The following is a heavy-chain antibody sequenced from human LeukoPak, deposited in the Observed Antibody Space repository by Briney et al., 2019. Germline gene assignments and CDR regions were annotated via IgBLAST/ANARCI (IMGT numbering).Heavy chain of an antibody. CDR2: ISGSGSRT. V-gene: IGHV3-23*01. J-gene: IGHJ4*02. Sequence: GGSLRLSCAASGFTFSSYAMSWVRQAPGKGLEWVSVISGSGSRTYYADSVKGRFTISRDNSKNTLYVQMNSLRAEDTAVYYCAKDLLAATIDYYFDYWGQGTLVTVSS. CDR3: AKDLLAATIDYYFDY. CDR1: GFTFSSYA. D-gene: IGHD5-12*01.